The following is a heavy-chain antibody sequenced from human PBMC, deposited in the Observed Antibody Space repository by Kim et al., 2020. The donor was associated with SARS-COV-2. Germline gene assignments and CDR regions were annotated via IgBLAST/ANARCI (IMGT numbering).Heavy chain of an antibody. Sequence: GGSLRLSCAASGFTFSSYSMNWVRQAPGKGLEWVSSISSSSSYIYYADSVKGRFTISRDNAKNSLYLQMNSLRAEDTAVYYCARDLGYCTNGVCYRYYYYGMDVWGQGTTVTVSS. CDR1: GFTFSSYS. CDR3: ARDLGYCTNGVCYRYYYYGMDV. J-gene: IGHJ6*02. V-gene: IGHV3-21*01. CDR2: ISSSSSYI. D-gene: IGHD2-8*01.